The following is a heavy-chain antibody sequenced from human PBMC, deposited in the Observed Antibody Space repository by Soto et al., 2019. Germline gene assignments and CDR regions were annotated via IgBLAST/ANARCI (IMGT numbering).Heavy chain of an antibody. CDR1: GFTFNTHG. V-gene: IGHV3-30*03. CDR2: ISHDGNYK. Sequence: QLQLMESGGGVVQPGRSLRLSCAASGFTFNTHGMHWVRQAPGKGLEWVAVISHDGNYKYYAESAKGRFTISRDNSNNALYLEMNSLRVEDTAFYYCKASPPATPGDWFDPWGQGTLVTVSS. J-gene: IGHJ5*02. CDR3: KASPPATPGDWFDP.